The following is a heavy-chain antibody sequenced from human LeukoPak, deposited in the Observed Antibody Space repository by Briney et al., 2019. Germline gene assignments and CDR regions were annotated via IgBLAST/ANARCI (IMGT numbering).Heavy chain of an antibody. D-gene: IGHD2-2*01. J-gene: IGHJ4*02. V-gene: IGHV3-30*18. Sequence: QPGGSLRLSCAASGFTFNNYGMHWVRQAPGKGLEWVAVISYDGRNKHYPDSVKGRFTIYRDISTDTLWLQMDSLRTEDTAVYYCAKGPLRGTAAAIDYWGQGTLVTVSS. CDR3: AKGPLRGTAAAIDY. CDR1: GFTFNNYG. CDR2: ISYDGRNK.